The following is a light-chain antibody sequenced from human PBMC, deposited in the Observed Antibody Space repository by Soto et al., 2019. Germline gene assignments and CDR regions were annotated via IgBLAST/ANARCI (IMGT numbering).Light chain of an antibody. CDR1: ISNIGSNY. CDR2: GNS. CDR3: QSYDSSLSGSYV. Sequence: QSALTQPPSASGTPGQRVAISCSGSISNIGSNYVYWYQQLPGTAPKLLIYGNSNRPSGVPDRFSGSKSGTSASLAITGLQAEDEADYYCQSYDSSLSGSYVFGTGTRSPS. J-gene: IGLJ1*01. V-gene: IGLV1-40*01.